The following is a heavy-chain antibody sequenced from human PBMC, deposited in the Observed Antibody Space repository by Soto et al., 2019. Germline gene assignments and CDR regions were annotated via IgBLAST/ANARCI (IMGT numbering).Heavy chain of an antibody. CDR1: GFTFSSYS. V-gene: IGHV3-21*01. D-gene: IGHD3-22*01. CDR2: ISSSSSYI. CDR3: ARDGSESSGYYPINYYYYGMDV. J-gene: IGHJ6*02. Sequence: EVQLVESGGGLVKPGGSLRLSCAASGFTFSSYSMNWVRQAPGKGLEWVSSISSSSSYIYYADSVKGRFTISRDNAKNSLYLQMNSLRAEDTAVYYCARDGSESSGYYPINYYYYGMDVWGQGTTVTVSS.